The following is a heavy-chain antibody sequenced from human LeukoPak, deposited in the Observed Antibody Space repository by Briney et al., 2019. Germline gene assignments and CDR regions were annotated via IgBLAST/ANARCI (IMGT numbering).Heavy chain of an antibody. CDR3: AKHYMGSSYNHGLDC. D-gene: IGHD3-10*01. Sequence: KTSETLSLTCAVYGVSFSGYYWSWIRQPPGKGLEWIGEINHSGSTNYNPSLKSRVTISVDTSKNQFSLKLSSVTAADTALYYCAKHYMGSSYNHGLDCWGQGTLVTVSS. V-gene: IGHV4-34*01. CDR1: GVSFSGYY. J-gene: IGHJ4*02. CDR2: INHSGST.